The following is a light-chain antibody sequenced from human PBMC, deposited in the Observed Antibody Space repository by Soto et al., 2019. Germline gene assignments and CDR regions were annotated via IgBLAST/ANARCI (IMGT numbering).Light chain of an antibody. CDR1: RSVGNNY. V-gene: IGKV3-20*01. Sequence: ENVLTQSPGTLSLSPGERGTLSCRASRSVGNNYLAWYQVKPGQAPRLLIYEASNRATGIPDRFSGAGSGTDFTLTISRLEPEDFAVYYCQQYGTSPRTFGQGTKVEI. J-gene: IGKJ1*01. CDR2: EAS. CDR3: QQYGTSPRT.